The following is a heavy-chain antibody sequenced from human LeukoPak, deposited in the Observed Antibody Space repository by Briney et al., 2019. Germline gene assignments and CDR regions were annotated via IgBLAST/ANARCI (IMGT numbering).Heavy chain of an antibody. CDR2: IYPGDSDT. CDR3: ARPERDGYNLGSAFDI. CDR1: GYSFTSYW. J-gene: IGHJ3*02. Sequence: GESLKISCKGSGYSFTSYWLGWVRQMPGKGLEWMGIIYPGDSDTRYSPSFQGQVTISADKSISTAYLQWSSLKASDTAMYYCARPERDGYNLGSAFDIWGQGTMVTVSS. V-gene: IGHV5-51*01. D-gene: IGHD5-24*01.